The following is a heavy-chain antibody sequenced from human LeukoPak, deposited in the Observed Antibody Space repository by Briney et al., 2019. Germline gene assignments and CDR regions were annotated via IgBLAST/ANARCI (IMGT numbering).Heavy chain of an antibody. CDR1: GFTFSSYA. D-gene: IGHD3-22*01. CDR2: ISGSGGST. J-gene: IGHJ4*01. CDR3: AKDQYYYDSSGYSLAY. V-gene: IGHV3-23*01. Sequence: GGSLRLSCAASGFTFSSYAMSWVRQAPGKGLEWVSAISGSGGSTYYADSVKGRFTISRDNSKNTLYLQMNSLRAEDTAVYHCAKDQYYYDSSGYSLAYWGQRTMVTVSS.